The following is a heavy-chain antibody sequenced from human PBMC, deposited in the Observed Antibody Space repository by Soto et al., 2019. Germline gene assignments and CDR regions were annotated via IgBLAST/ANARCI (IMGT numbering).Heavy chain of an antibody. Sequence: SETLSLTCTVSGGSISSGDYYWSWIRQPPGKGLEWIGYIYYSGSTYYNPSLKSRVTISVDTSKNQFSLRLSSVTAADTAVYYCARSRELVRDWVYFDYWGQGTLVTVSS. V-gene: IGHV4-30-4*01. D-gene: IGHD6-13*01. CDR1: GGSISSGDYY. J-gene: IGHJ4*02. CDR3: ARSRELVRDWVYFDY. CDR2: IYYSGST.